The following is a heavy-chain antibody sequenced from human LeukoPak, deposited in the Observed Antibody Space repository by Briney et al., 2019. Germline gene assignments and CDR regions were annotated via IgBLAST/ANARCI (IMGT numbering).Heavy chain of an antibody. V-gene: IGHV3-23*01. J-gene: IGHJ4*02. Sequence: GGSLRLPLAASESTFTSFAITGARQPPGKGRKGVSTISGSGGSTYYADSVKGRFTISRDNSKNTLYLQMNSLRAEDTAVYYCAEGSGSSFFSYWGQGTLVTVSS. CDR2: ISGSGGST. D-gene: IGHD1-26*01. CDR3: AEGSGSSFFSY. CDR1: ESTFTSFA.